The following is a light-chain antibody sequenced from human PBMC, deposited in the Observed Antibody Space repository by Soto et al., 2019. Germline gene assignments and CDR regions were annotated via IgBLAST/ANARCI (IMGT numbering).Light chain of an antibody. CDR2: EVS. V-gene: IGLV2-23*02. CDR1: SSDVGSYNL. Sequence: QSVLTQPASVSGSPGQSITISFTGTSSDVGSYNLVSWYQQHPGKAPKLMIYEVSKRPSGVSNRFSGSKSGNTASLTISGLQAEDEADYYCCSYAGSSTFGVFGGGTKVTVL. CDR3: CSYAGSSTFGV. J-gene: IGLJ3*02.